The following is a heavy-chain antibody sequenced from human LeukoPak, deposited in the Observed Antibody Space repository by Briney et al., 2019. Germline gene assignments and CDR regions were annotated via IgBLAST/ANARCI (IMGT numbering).Heavy chain of an antibody. D-gene: IGHD3-22*01. Sequence: SSVKVSCKASGGTFSSYAISWVRQAPGQGLEWMGGIIPIFGTANYAQKFQGRVTITADKSTSTAYMELSSLRSEDTAVYYCARKVPNDSSGYYYRGQFDPWGQGTLVTVSS. J-gene: IGHJ5*02. CDR1: GGTFSSYA. V-gene: IGHV1-69*06. CDR3: ARKVPNDSSGYYYRGQFDP. CDR2: IIPIFGTA.